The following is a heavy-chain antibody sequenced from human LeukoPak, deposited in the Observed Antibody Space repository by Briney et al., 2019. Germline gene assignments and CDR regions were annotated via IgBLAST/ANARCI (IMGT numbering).Heavy chain of an antibody. CDR2: ISYDGSNK. V-gene: IGHV3-30-3*01. J-gene: IGHJ4*02. D-gene: IGHD2-8*01. CDR1: GFTFSSYA. CDR3: ARDGCTNGVCYRGLFDY. Sequence: GGSLRLSCAAAGFTFSSYAMHWVRQAPGKGLEWVAVISYDGSNKYYADSVKGRFTISRDNSKNTLYLQMNSLRAEDTAVYYCARDGCTNGVCYRGLFDYWGQGTLVTVSS.